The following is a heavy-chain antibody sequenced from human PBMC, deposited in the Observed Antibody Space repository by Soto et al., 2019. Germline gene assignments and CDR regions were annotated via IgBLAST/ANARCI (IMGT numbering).Heavy chain of an antibody. CDR2: IMNDGSNK. J-gene: IGHJ5*02. V-gene: IGHV3-33*01. CDR1: GFTFSTSS. Sequence: PGGSLRLSCVGSGFTFSTSSFNWVRQAPGKGLEWVAVIMNDGSNKYYADSVKGRFTISRDNSKNTLYLQMNSLRAEDTAVYYCARDNGRWFDPWGQGTLVTVSS. D-gene: IGHD2-8*01. CDR3: ARDNGRWFDP.